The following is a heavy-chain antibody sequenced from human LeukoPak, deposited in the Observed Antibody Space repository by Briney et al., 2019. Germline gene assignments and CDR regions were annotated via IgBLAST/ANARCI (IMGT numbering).Heavy chain of an antibody. J-gene: IGHJ4*02. CDR1: GYTSTGYY. CDR2: INPNSGGT. D-gene: IGHD6-19*01. CDR3: ATLGYSSGWETDY. V-gene: IGHV1-2*02. Sequence: ASVKVSCKASGYTSTGYYMHWVRQAPGQGLEWMGWINPNSGGTNYAQKLQGRVTMTRDTSISTAYMELSRLRSDDTAVYYCATLGYSSGWETDYWGQGTLVTVSS.